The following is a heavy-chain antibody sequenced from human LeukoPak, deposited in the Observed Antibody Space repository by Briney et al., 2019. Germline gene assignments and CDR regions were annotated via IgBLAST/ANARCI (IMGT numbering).Heavy chain of an antibody. CDR1: GGSIYSHH. V-gene: IGHV4-59*11. CDR3: ARGSNWFDP. J-gene: IGHJ5*02. CDR2: IFYTGST. Sequence: PSETLSLTCTVSGGSIYSHHRSWIRQPPGKGQEWIGYIFYTGSTNYNPSLNSRVTISVDTLKNQFSLKLNSVTAADTAVYYCARGSNWFDPWGQGTLVTVPS.